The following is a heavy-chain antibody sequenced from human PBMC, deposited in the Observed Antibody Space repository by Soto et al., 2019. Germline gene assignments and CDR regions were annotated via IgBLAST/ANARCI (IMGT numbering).Heavy chain of an antibody. CDR2: ISYDGSNK. D-gene: IGHD5-12*01. V-gene: IGHV3-30*18. CDR1: GFTFSSYG. CDR3: ANLGYQSFDY. Sequence: GGSLRLSCAASGFTFSSYGMHWVRQAPGKGLEWVAVISYDGSNKYYADSVKGRFTISRDNSKNTLYLQMNSLRAEDTAVYYCANLGYQSFDYWGQGTLVTVSS. J-gene: IGHJ4*02.